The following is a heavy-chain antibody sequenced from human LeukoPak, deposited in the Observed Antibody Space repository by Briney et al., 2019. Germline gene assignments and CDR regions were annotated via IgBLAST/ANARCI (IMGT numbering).Heavy chain of an antibody. V-gene: IGHV4-61*01. CDR1: GGSVSSGSYY. J-gene: IGHJ4*02. CDR3: ARGSTYYDFWSGYYDPTFDY. D-gene: IGHD3-3*01. Sequence: SETLSLTCTVSGGSVSSGSYYWSWIRQPPGKGLEWIGYIYYSGSTNYNPSLKSRVTISVDTSKNQFSLKLSSVTAADTAVYYCARGSTYYDFWSGYYDPTFDYWGQGTLVTVSS. CDR2: IYYSGST.